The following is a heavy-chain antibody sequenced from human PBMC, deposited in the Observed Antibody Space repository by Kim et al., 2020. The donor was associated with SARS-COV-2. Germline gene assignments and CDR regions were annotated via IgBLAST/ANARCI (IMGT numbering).Heavy chain of an antibody. CDR1: GFAFSTYS. CDR3: ARRCADRWYHLDY. Sequence: GGSLRLSCAASGFAFSTYSMHWVRQAPGKGLEWVGVISGDGNDQYYADSVRGRLTVSRDNSKNTLFLQMNNLGTEDTAVYFCARRCADRWYHLDYWGQGT. V-gene: IGHV3-30*04. CDR2: ISGDGNDQ. D-gene: IGHD6-13*01. J-gene: IGHJ4*02.